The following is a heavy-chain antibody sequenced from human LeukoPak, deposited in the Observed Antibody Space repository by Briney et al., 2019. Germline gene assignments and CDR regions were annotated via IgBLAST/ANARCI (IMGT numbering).Heavy chain of an antibody. D-gene: IGHD3-22*01. Sequence: ASVKVSCKASGYTFTSYAMNWVRQAPGQGLEWMGWINTNTGNPTYAQGFTGRFVFSLDTSVSTAYLQISSLKAEDTAVYYCARGGLGDYYDSSGPPPPPGDFDYWGQGTLVTVSS. V-gene: IGHV7-4-1*02. CDR2: INTNTGNP. CDR3: ARGGLGDYYDSSGPPPPPGDFDY. J-gene: IGHJ4*02. CDR1: GYTFTSYA.